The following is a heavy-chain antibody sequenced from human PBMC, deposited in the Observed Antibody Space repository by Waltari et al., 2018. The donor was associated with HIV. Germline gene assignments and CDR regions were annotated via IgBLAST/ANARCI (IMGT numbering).Heavy chain of an antibody. V-gene: IGHV3-7*04. J-gene: IGHJ4*02. Sequence: EVQLVESGGGLVQPGGSLRLSCAASGFTFSSYWMSWVRQVPGKGLGWVANIKQDGSEKYYVDSVNGRFTISRDNAENSLYLQMNSLRAEDTAVYYCARGGFYGSGSKVNWGQGTLVTVSS. CDR3: ARGGFYGSGSKVN. CDR2: IKQDGSEK. CDR1: GFTFSSYW. D-gene: IGHD3-10*01.